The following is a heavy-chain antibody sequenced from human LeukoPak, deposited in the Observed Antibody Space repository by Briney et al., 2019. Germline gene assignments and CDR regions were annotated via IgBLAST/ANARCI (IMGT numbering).Heavy chain of an antibody. D-gene: IGHD6-13*01. CDR3: ARKAAAGWYIYDL. CDR1: KYSFPNHW. V-gene: IGHV5-51*01. CDR2: IYPGDSST. J-gene: IGHJ3*01. Sequence: GESLKISCQGSKYSFPNHWIAWVRQMPGEGLEWMGIIYPGDSSTRYSPSFQGQVTVSADKSIGTAYLQWSSLKASDTAMYYCARKAAAGWYIYDLWGQGTMVTVSS.